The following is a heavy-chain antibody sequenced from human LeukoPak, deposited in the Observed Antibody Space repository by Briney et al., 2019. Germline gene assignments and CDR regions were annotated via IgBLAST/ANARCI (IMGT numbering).Heavy chain of an antibody. CDR2: ISGSGGST. V-gene: IGHV3-23*01. J-gene: IGHJ6*02. D-gene: IGHD6-13*01. CDR3: AKDSEQLVEYYYYYYGMDV. Sequence: GGSLRLSCAASGFTSSSYAMSWVRQAPGKGLEWVSAISGSGGSTYYADSVKGRFTISRDNSKNTLYLQMNSLRAEDTAVYYCAKDSEQLVEYYYYYYGMDVWGQGTTVTVSS. CDR1: GFTSSSYA.